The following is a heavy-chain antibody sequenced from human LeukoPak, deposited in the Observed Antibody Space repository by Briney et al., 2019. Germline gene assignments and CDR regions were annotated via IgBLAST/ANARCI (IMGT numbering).Heavy chain of an antibody. V-gene: IGHV4-39*07. CDR2: IYYSGST. CDR3: ASSGSGYDYDNYYYYYMDV. D-gene: IGHD5-12*01. Sequence: PSETLSLTCTVSGGSISSSRYYWGWIRQPPGKGLEWIGSIYYSGSTNYNPSLKSRVTISVDTSKNQFSLKLSSVTAADTAVYYCASSGSGYDYDNYYYYYMDVWGKGTTVTVSS. CDR1: GGSISSSRYY. J-gene: IGHJ6*03.